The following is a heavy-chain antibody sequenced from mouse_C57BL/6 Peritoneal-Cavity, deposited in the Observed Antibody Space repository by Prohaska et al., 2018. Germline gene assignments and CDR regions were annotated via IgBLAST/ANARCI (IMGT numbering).Heavy chain of an antibody. CDR1: GYTFTDYY. V-gene: IGHV1-26*01. Sequence: PGASVKISCKASGYTFTDYYMNLVKQNHGKSLEWIGDINPNNGGTSYNQKYKGKVTWTVDKSSSITCMDLCSLTSEDSAVYYCASDGNLDGYAMDYWGQGTSVTVSS. J-gene: IGHJ4*01. CDR3: ASDGNLDGYAMDY. CDR2: INPNNGGT. D-gene: IGHD2-1*01.